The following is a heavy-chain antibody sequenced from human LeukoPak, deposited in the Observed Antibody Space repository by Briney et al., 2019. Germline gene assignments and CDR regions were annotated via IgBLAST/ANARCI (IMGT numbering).Heavy chain of an antibody. D-gene: IGHD3-9*01. CDR3: AKGARYDILTGDY. CDR2: ISYDGSNK. V-gene: IGHV3-30*18. J-gene: IGHJ4*02. Sequence: PGRSLRLSCAVSGFTFSSYGMHWVRQAPGKGLEWVAVISYDGSNKYYADSVKGRFTISRDNSKNTLYLQMNSLRAEDTAVYYCAKGARYDILTGDYWGQGTLVTVSS. CDR1: GFTFSSYG.